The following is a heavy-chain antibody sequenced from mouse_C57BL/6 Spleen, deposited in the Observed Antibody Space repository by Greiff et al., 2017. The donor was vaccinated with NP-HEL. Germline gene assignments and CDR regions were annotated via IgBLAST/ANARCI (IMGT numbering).Heavy chain of an antibody. V-gene: IGHV3-6*01. CDR1: GYSITSGYY. CDR3: ARETTVAYYFDY. J-gene: IGHJ2*01. CDR2: ISYDGSN. Sequence: DVQLQESGPGLVKPSQSLSLTCSVTGYSITSGYYWNWIRQFPGNKLEWMGYISYDGSNNYNPSLKNRISITRDTSKNQFFLKLNSVTTEDTATYYCARETTVAYYFDYWGQGTTLTVSS. D-gene: IGHD1-1*01.